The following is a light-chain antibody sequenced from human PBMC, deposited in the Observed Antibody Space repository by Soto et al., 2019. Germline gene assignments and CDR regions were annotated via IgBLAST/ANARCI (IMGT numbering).Light chain of an antibody. V-gene: IGKV3-20*01. CDR3: QQYGGSPLT. Sequence: EIVLTQSPGTLSLSPGERATLSCRASQSISNYLAWYQQRPGQSPRLLIYAASSRATGVPDRFRGGGSATDFTLTVSRLEPEDFAVYYCQQYGGSPLTFGQGTKLEIK. CDR2: AAS. J-gene: IGKJ2*01. CDR1: QSISNY.